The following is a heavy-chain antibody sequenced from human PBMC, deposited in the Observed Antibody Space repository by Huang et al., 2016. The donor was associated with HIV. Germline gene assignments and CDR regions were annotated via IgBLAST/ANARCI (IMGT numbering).Heavy chain of an antibody. J-gene: IGHJ4*02. V-gene: IGHV4-34*01. Sequence: QVQLQQWGAGLLKPSETLSLTCAVYGVSFSGYYWGWIRQPPGKGLEWIGEINGRGSTNYNPSLKSRVTVSVDTSKNQFSLRLSSVTAADTAVYYCARDGPERSSGNYGASDYWGQGTLVTVSS. CDR3: ARDGPERSSGNYGASDY. CDR2: INGRGST. CDR1: GVSFSGYY. D-gene: IGHD1-26*01.